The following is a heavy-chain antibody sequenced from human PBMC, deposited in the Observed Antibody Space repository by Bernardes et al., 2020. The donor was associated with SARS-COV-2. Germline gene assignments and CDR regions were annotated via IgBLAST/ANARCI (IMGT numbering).Heavy chain of an antibody. CDR1: GFTFSAYP. Sequence: GGSLRLSCSGSGFTFSAYPMHWVRQAPGKGLVYVSRISNYGGTTHYADSVKGRFTISGDNSKNTMYLQMSSLRVEDTAVYFCVKERPTGDYWGQGTLVTVS. V-gene: IGHV3-64D*06. CDR2: ISNYGGTT. J-gene: IGHJ4*02. CDR3: VKERPTGDY.